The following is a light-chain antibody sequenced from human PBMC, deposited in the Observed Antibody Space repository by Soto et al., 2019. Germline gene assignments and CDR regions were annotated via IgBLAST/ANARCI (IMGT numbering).Light chain of an antibody. J-gene: IGKJ5*01. CDR3: QQYGSSPIP. Sequence: EIVMTQSPVTLSVSPGERVTLSCRASQSASSDYLAWYQQKPGQAPRLLIYGASTRATGIPDRFSGSGSGTEFTLTISRLEPEDFAVYYCQQYGSSPIPFGQGRRLEIK. CDR2: GAS. CDR1: QSASSDY. V-gene: IGKV3-20*01.